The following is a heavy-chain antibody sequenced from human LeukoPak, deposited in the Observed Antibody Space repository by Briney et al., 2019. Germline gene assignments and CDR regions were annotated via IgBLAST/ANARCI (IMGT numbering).Heavy chain of an antibody. CDR1: GFSFSGFS. CDR3: ATYRQVLLPFES. Sequence: PGGSLRLSCVASGFSFSGFSMSWVRQAPGKGLEWVAKMNEYGSEIFYVDSVKGRFTISRDNAKKSLYLQMNSLRAEDTAIYYCATYRQVLLPFESWGQGTLVTVSS. CDR2: MNEYGSEI. D-gene: IGHD2-8*02. V-gene: IGHV3-7*03. J-gene: IGHJ4*02.